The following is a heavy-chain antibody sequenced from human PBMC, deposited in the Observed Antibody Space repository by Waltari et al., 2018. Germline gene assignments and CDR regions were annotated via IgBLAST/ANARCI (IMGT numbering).Heavy chain of an antibody. V-gene: IGHV4-34*01. D-gene: IGHD6-19*01. CDR1: GGSFSGYY. Sequence: QVQLQQWGAGLLKPSETLSLTCAVYGGSFSGYYWSWIRQPPGKGLEWIGEINHSGSTNHNPSLKSRVTISVDTSKNQFSLKLSSVTAADTAVYYCARLGIAVAPNHGNYYYYGMDVWGQGTTVTVSS. CDR2: INHSGST. CDR3: ARLGIAVAPNHGNYYYYGMDV. J-gene: IGHJ6*02.